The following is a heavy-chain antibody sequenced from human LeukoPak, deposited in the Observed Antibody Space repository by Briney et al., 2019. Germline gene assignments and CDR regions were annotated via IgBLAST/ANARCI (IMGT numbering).Heavy chain of an antibody. Sequence: SETLSLTCTVSGGSISSSSYYWGWIRQPPGKGLEWIGSIYYSGSTYYNPSLKSRVTISVDTSKNQFSLKLSSVTAADTAVYYCARHPESITIFGVVIGWFDPWGQGTLVTVSS. V-gene: IGHV4-39*01. D-gene: IGHD3-3*01. CDR1: GGSISSSSYY. CDR3: ARHPESITIFGVVIGWFDP. J-gene: IGHJ5*02. CDR2: IYYSGST.